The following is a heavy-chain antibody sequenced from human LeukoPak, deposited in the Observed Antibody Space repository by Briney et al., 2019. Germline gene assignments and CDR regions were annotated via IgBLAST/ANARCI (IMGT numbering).Heavy chain of an antibody. CDR3: ARADSSGYYLVGGFDI. V-gene: IGHV3-48*01. CDR2: ISSSSRTI. Sequence: GGSLRLSCAASGFTFSNYNMNWVRQAPGKGLEWVSYISSSSRTIYYADSVKGRFTISRDNAKNSLYLQMNSLRAEDTAVYYCARADSSGYYLVGGFDIWGQGTMVTVSS. D-gene: IGHD3-22*01. J-gene: IGHJ3*02. CDR1: GFTFSNYN.